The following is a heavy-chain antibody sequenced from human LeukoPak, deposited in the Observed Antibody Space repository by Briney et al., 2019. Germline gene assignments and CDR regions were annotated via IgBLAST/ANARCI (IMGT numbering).Heavy chain of an antibody. CDR3: ARGRDTMVRGVTYNWFDP. CDR2: ISANDGNT. Sequence: ASVKVSCKASGYTFTSYGISWVRQAPGQGLEWMGWISANDGNTDYPQKLQGRVTMTTDTSTSTAYMELRSLRSDDTAVYYCARGRDTMVRGVTYNWFDPWGQGTLVTVSS. V-gene: IGHV1-18*01. J-gene: IGHJ5*02. D-gene: IGHD3-10*01. CDR1: GYTFTSYG.